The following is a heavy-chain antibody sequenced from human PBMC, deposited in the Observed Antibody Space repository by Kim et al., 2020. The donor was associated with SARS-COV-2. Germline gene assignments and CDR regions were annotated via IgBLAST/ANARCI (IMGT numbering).Heavy chain of an antibody. J-gene: IGHJ4*02. Sequence: ASVKVSCKASGYTFTGYYMHWVRQAPGQGLEWMGRINPNSGGTNYAQKFQGRVTMTRDTSISTAYMELCRLRSDDTAVYYCARGTPRITMVRGVPQGDKVLCYWGQGTLVTVSS. V-gene: IGHV1-2*06. CDR3: ARGTPRITMVRGVPQGDKVLCY. CDR1: GYTFTGYY. CDR2: INPNSGGT. D-gene: IGHD3-10*01.